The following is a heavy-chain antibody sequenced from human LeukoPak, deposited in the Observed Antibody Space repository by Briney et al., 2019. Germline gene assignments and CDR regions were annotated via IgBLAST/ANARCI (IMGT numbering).Heavy chain of an antibody. Sequence: GGSLRLSCAASGFTFSSHWMSWVRQAPGKGLEWVANINRDGSEKYYVDSVKGRFIISRDNVKNSLHLQMNSLRAEDTAVYYCARDHTAAGIIFDYWGQGALVTVSS. V-gene: IGHV3-7*01. D-gene: IGHD5-18*01. CDR3: ARDHTAAGIIFDY. CDR2: INRDGSEK. CDR1: GFTFSSHW. J-gene: IGHJ4*02.